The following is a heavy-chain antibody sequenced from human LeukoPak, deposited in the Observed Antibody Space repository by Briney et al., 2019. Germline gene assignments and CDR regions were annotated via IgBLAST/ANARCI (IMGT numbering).Heavy chain of an antibody. CDR2: INQSGST. CDR1: GGSFSVYY. CDR3: GRGDHYAEDPY. J-gene: IGHJ4*02. Sequence: SETLSLPRGVYGGSFSVYYGSWIRQPPAQALEWIGEINQSGSTNYNPSLERRVTMSVDTSKNQVFLKLTSVTAADTAVYFCGRGDHYAEDPYWGQGILVTVSS. D-gene: IGHD4-17*01. V-gene: IGHV4-34*01.